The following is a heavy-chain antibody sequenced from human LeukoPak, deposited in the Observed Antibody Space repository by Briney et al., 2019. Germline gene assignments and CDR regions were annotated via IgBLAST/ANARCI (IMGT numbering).Heavy chain of an antibody. CDR3: AGLSGYDPYYFDY. V-gene: IGHV1-2*02. CDR2: INPNSGGT. Sequence: GASMKVSCKASGYSFTGYYMHWVRPAPGQGLEWMGCINPNSGGTDYAQKFQGRVTMTRDTSISTAYMELSRLTSDDTAVYYCAGLSGYDPYYFDYWGQGTLVAVSS. J-gene: IGHJ4*02. D-gene: IGHD5-12*01. CDR1: GYSFTGYY.